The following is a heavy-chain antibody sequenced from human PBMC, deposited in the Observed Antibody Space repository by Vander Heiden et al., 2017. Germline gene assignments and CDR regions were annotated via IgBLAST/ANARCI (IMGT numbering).Heavy chain of an antibody. J-gene: IGHJ4*02. CDR2: IWYDGSKE. Sequence: QVQLVASGGWVVQPGRSLRISCAASGVALNTYGMHWVRQAPGKGLEWVAVIWYDGSKEYYADSVKGRFTISRDNSKNTVYLQMNSLRVEDTAVYYCASAYGDYGLDYWGQGTLVTVSS. CDR3: ASAYGDYGLDY. V-gene: IGHV3-33*01. CDR1: GVALNTYG. D-gene: IGHD4-17*01.